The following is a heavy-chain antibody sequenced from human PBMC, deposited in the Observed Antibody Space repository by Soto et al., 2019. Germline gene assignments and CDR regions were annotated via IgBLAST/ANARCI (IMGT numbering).Heavy chain of an antibody. CDR3: AKDSRLLWFGETTGDAFDI. Sequence: GGSLRLSCAASGFTFSSYGMHWVRQAPGKGLEWVAVISYDGSNKYYADSVKGRFTISRDNSKNTLYLQMNSLRAEDTAVYYCAKDSRLLWFGETTGDAFDIWGQGTMVTVS. D-gene: IGHD3-10*01. CDR2: ISYDGSNK. V-gene: IGHV3-30*18. CDR1: GFTFSSYG. J-gene: IGHJ3*02.